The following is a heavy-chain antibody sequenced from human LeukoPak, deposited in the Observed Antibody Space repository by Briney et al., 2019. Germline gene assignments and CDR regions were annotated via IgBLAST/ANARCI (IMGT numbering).Heavy chain of an antibody. J-gene: IGHJ4*02. D-gene: IGHD1-26*01. Sequence: PGRSLRLSCAASGFTFSSYGMHWVRQAPGKGLEWVAVIWYDGSNKYYADSVKGRFTISRDNSKNTLYLQMNSLRAEDTAVYYCARALGIVGATPFDYWGQGTLVTVSS. CDR2: IWYDGSNK. V-gene: IGHV3-33*01. CDR1: GFTFSSYG. CDR3: ARALGIVGATPFDY.